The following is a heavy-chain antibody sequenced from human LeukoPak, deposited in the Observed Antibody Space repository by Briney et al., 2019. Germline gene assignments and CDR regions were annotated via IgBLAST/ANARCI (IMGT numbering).Heavy chain of an antibody. CDR3: AKGSSYGNY. V-gene: IGHV3-30*18. J-gene: IGHJ4*02. CDR2: ISYDGSNK. D-gene: IGHD1-26*01. Sequence: GGSLRLSCAASGFTFSSYGMHWVRQAPGKGLEWVAVISYDGSNKYYVDSVKGRFTISRDNSKNTLYLQMNSLRAEDTAVYYCAKGSSYGNYWGQGTLVTVSS. CDR1: GFTFSSYG.